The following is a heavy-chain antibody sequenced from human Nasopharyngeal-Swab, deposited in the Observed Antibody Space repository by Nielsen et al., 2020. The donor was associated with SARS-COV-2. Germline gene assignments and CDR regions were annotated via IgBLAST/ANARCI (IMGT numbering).Heavy chain of an antibody. Sequence: WIRQPPGKGLEWIGSIYYSGRTYYNPSLKSRVTISVDTSKNQFSLKLSSVTAADTAVYYCARERGRGGIWNYYYYYMDVWGKGTTVTVSS. V-gene: IGHV4-39*07. D-gene: IGHD3-10*01. CDR2: IYYSGRT. J-gene: IGHJ6*03. CDR3: ARERGRGGIWNYYYYYMDV.